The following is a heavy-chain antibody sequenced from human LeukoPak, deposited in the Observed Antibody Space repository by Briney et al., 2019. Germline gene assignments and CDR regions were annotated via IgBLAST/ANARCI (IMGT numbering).Heavy chain of an antibody. J-gene: IGHJ4*02. Sequence: PGGSLRLSCAASGFTFSGSAMHWVRQTSGKGLEWVGRIRSKANSYATAYAASVKGRFTISRDDSKNTAYLQMNSLKTEDTAVYYCTTIAAAGSFDYWGQGTLVTVSS. V-gene: IGHV3-73*01. CDR2: IRSKANSYAT. D-gene: IGHD6-13*01. CDR1: GFTFSGSA. CDR3: TTIAAAGSFDY.